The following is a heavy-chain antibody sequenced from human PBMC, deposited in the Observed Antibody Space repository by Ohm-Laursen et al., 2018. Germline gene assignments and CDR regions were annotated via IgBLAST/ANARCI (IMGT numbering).Heavy chain of an antibody. Sequence: GASVKVSCKASGYTFTSYYMHWVRQAAGQGPEWMGWMNPNSGNTGYSGDTGYQHKFRGRITMTRDTSISTAYMELSGLTSEDTATYYCARAVRNQLVSDYWGQGTLVTVSS. CDR1: GYTFTSYY. J-gene: IGHJ4*02. V-gene: IGHV1-8*02. D-gene: IGHD2-2*01. CDR3: ARAVRNQLVSDY. CDR2: MNPNSGNTGYSGDT.